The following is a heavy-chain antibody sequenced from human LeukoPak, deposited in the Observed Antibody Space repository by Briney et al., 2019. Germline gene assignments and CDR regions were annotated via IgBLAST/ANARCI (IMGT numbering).Heavy chain of an antibody. D-gene: IGHD3-9*01. CDR1: GFTFGDYA. CDR2: IRSKAYGGTT. V-gene: IGHV3-49*04. Sequence: PGGSLRLSCTASGFTFGDYAMSWVRQAPGKGLEWVGFIRSKAYGGTTEYAASVKGRFTISRDDSKSIAYLQMNSLKTEDTAVYYCTRPKGNWLLGLDYWGQGTLVTVSS. J-gene: IGHJ4*02. CDR3: TRPKGNWLLGLDY.